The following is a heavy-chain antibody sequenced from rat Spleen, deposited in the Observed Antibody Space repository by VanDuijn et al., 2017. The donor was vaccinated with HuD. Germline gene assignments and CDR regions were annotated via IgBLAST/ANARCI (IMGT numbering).Heavy chain of an antibody. CDR3: TSGGIRGTSNWFAY. Sequence: EVQLVESGGGLVQPGRSLKLSCVASGFTFSSNWLNWIRQAPGKGLEWVASIYPDGSSTYYPDTVKGRFVISKDNAKNTGYLQMNNLRSEDTAMYFCTSGGIRGTSNWFAYWGQGTLVTVSS. CDR2: IYPDGSST. D-gene: IGHD4-3*01. V-gene: IGHV5-35*01. CDR1: GFTFSSNW. J-gene: IGHJ3*01.